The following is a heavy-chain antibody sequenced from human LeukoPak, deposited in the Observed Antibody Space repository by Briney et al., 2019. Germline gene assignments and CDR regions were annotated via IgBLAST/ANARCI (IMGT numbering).Heavy chain of an antibody. CDR1: GGTFNSYA. Sequence: ASVKVSCKASGGTFNSYAISWVRQAPGQGLEWMGGNIPIFGTANYAQKFQARVTITADKSTSKAYMELSSLRAEDTAVYYCASTAVSGSYRPWNAFDIWGQGTMVTVSS. V-gene: IGHV1-69*06. CDR2: NIPIFGTA. J-gene: IGHJ3*02. D-gene: IGHD1-26*01. CDR3: ASTAVSGSYRPWNAFDI.